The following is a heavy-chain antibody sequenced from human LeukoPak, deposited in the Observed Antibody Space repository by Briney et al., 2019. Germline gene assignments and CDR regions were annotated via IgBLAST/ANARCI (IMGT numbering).Heavy chain of an antibody. CDR3: ARDLSIAARPGLLRIKMDV. Sequence: GGSLRLSCAASGFTFTSYSMNRVRQAPGKGLEWVSYISSSSSTIYYADSVKGRFTISRDDAKNSLYLQMNSLRAEDTAVYYCARDLSIAARPGLLRIKMDVWGKGTTVTVSS. CDR1: GFTFTSYS. D-gene: IGHD6-6*01. V-gene: IGHV3-48*01. J-gene: IGHJ6*04. CDR2: ISSSSSTI.